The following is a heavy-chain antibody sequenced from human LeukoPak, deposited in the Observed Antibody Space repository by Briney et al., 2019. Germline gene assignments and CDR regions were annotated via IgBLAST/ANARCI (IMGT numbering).Heavy chain of an antibody. CDR2: INHSGST. CDR3: ARGQSPFVSSSSYFDY. V-gene: IGHV4-34*01. CDR1: GRSFSGYY. Sequence: SETLSLTCAIYGRSFSGYYWSWIRQPPGKGLEWIGEINHSGSTNYNPSLKSRVTISVDTSKNQFSLKLSSVTAADTAVYYCARGQSPFVSSSSYFDYWGQGTLVTVSS. D-gene: IGHD6-6*01. J-gene: IGHJ4*02.